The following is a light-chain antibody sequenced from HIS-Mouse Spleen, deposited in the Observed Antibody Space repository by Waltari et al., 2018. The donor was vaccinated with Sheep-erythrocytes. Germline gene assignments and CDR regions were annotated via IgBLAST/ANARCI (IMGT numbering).Light chain of an antibody. Sequence: EIVLTQSPATLSLSPGERATLSCRARQSVSSYLAWYQQKPGQAPRLLIYDASNRATGIPARFSGSGSGTDFTLTISSLEPEDFAVYYCQQRSNWPLTFGGGTK. V-gene: IGKV3-11*01. CDR3: QQRSNWPLT. CDR2: DAS. J-gene: IGKJ4*01. CDR1: QSVSSY.